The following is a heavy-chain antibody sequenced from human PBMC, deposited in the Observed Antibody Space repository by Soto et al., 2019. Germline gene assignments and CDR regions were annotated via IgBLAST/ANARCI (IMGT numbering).Heavy chain of an antibody. V-gene: IGHV3-33*01. CDR3: AREGTVGWYYYYGMDV. D-gene: IGHD2-15*01. J-gene: IGHJ6*02. CDR2: IWYDGSNK. CDR1: GFTFSSYG. Sequence: PGGSLRLSCAASGFTFSSYGMHWARQAPGMGLEWVAVIWYDGSNKYYADSVKGRFTISRDNSKNTLYLQMNSLRAEDTAVYYCAREGTVGWYYYYGMDVWGQGTTVTVSS.